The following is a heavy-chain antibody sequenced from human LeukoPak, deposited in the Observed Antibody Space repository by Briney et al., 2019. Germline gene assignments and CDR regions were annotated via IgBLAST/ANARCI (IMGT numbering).Heavy chain of an antibody. V-gene: IGHV4-34*01. D-gene: IGHD3-22*01. CDR1: GGSFSGYY. CDR2: INHSGST. CDR3: ARDQYYYDSSGYLFDY. Sequence: SETLSLTCAVYGGSFSGYYWSWIRQPPGKGLEWIGEINHSGSTNYNPSLKSRVTISVDTSKNQFSLKLSSVTAADTAVYYCARDQYYYDSSGYLFDYWGQGTLVTVSS. J-gene: IGHJ4*02.